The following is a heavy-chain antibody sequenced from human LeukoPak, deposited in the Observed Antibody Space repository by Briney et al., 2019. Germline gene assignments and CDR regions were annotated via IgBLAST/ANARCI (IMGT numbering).Heavy chain of an antibody. CDR2: INPNSGGT. V-gene: IGHV1-2*02. CDR3: AREGGIVGATSGRYYYYMDV. D-gene: IGHD1-26*01. J-gene: IGHJ6*03. Sequence: ASVKVSCKASGYTFTGYYMHWVRQAPGQGLEWMGWINPNSGGTEYTQKFQGRVTMTRDTSISTAYMELSRLRSDDTAVYYCAREGGIVGATSGRYYYYMDVWGKGTTVTISS. CDR1: GYTFTGYY.